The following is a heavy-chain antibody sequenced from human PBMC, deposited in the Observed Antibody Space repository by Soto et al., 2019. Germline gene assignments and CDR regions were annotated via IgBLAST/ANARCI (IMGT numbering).Heavy chain of an antibody. CDR3: AKTGTDGSWFAP. Sequence: SGRTLVNPTHTLALTFTLSGFSLITSLMRGSWMRQPPGKALEWLAHIDWDDDKYYSTSLRTRLTISMDTSKNQVVLTMTNMDPVDTATYYCAKTGTDGSWFAPWGQGTLVTVSS. V-gene: IGHV2-70*01. J-gene: IGHJ5*02. D-gene: IGHD1-1*01. CDR1: GFSLITSLMR. CDR2: IDWDDDK.